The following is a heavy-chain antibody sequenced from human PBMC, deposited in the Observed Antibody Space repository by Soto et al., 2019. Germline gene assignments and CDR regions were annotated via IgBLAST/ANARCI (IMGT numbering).Heavy chain of an antibody. J-gene: IGHJ3*02. V-gene: IGHV4-61*01. CDR3: ERFPVDTAMAPNAFDI. Sequence: QVQLQESGPGLVKPSETLSLTSTVSGGSVSSGSYYWSWIRQPPEKGLEWIGYIYYSGSTNYNPSLKSRATISVDTSKSQFALKLSSVTAADTAVYYCERFPVDTAMAPNAFDIWGQETMITVSS. CDR1: GGSVSSGSYY. CDR2: IYYSGST. D-gene: IGHD5-18*01.